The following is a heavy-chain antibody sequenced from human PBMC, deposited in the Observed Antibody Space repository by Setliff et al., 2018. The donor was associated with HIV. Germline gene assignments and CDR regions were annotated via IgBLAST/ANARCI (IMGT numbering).Heavy chain of an antibody. J-gene: IGHJ4*02. D-gene: IGHD4-17*01. CDR1: GFTFNNHA. Sequence: GSLRLSCAASGFTFNNHAVTWFRQAPGKGLEWVSGISGSGVSTYYADSVKGRFTISRDNSKNTLYLQMNSLRAEDTAIYYCASWAGTTPATTFFGPIDYWGQGTLVTVSS. V-gene: IGHV3-23*01. CDR3: ASWAGTTPATTFFGPIDY. CDR2: ISGSGVST.